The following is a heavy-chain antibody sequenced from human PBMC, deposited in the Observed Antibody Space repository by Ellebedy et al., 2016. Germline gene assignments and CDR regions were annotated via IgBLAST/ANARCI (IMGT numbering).Heavy chain of an antibody. CDR1: GFTFSSYW. D-gene: IGHD2-2*01. Sequence: GGSLRLXXAASGFTFSSYWLSWFRQAPGKGLEWVANIKQDGSDRNYVDSVNGRFTISRDNAKSSLYLQMSSLRDEDTAVYYCTGSTGWSGEGGFWGQGTLVTVSS. CDR2: IKQDGSDR. V-gene: IGHV3-7*03. CDR3: TGSTGWSGEGGF. J-gene: IGHJ4*02.